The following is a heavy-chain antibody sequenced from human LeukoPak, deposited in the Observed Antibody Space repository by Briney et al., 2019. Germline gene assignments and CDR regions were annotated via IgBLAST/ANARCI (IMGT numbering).Heavy chain of an antibody. CDR3: AKEGPSGYGALDY. CDR2: IRYDGSNK. V-gene: IGHV3-30*02. D-gene: IGHD5-12*01. CDR1: GFTFSSYG. Sequence: QPGGSLRLSCAASGFTFSSYGMHWVRQAPGKGLEWVALIRYDGSNKYYADSVKGRFTISRDNSKNTLYVQMNSLRPEDTAVYYCAKEGPSGYGALDYWGQGTLVTVSS. J-gene: IGHJ4*02.